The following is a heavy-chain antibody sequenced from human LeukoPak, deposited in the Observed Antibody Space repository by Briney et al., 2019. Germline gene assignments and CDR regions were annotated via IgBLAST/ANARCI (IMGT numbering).Heavy chain of an antibody. Sequence: PSETLSLTCTVSGGSISSYYWSWIRQPPGKGLEWIGEINHSGSTNYNPSLKSRVTISVDTSKNQFSLKLSSVTAADMAVYFCARTYRRFYYYYMDVWGKGTTVTVSS. CDR2: INHSGST. CDR3: ARTYRRFYYYYMDV. CDR1: GGSISSYY. J-gene: IGHJ6*03. V-gene: IGHV4-34*01.